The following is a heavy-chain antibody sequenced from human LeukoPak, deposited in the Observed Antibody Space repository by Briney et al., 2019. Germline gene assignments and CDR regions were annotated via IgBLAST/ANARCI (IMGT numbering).Heavy chain of an antibody. CDR2: IYTSGST. CDR3: ARGSRAISVNYYYIDV. CDR1: GGSISSGSYY. D-gene: IGHD2-21*01. V-gene: IGHV4-61*02. J-gene: IGHJ6*03. Sequence: PSETLSLTCTVSGGSISSGSYYWSWIRQPAGKGMEWIGRIYTSGSTNYNPSLKSRVTISVDTSKNQFSLNLNSVTAADTAVYYCARGSRAISVNYYYIDVWDKGTTVTVSS.